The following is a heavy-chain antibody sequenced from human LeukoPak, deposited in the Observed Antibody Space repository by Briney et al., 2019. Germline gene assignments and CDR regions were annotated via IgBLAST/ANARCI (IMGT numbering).Heavy chain of an antibody. V-gene: IGHV4-34*01. J-gene: IGHJ4*02. CDR3: ARGRLGYSPIDY. D-gene: IGHD5-24*01. CDR2: VNYSGST. Sequence: PSETLSLTCAVSGGSFSDFYWNWIRQPPGKGLEWIGEVNYSGSTYYNPSLTSRVIISVDTSKKQFSLKLSSVTAADTGVYYCARGRLGYSPIDYWGQGTLVTVSS. CDR1: GGSFSDFY.